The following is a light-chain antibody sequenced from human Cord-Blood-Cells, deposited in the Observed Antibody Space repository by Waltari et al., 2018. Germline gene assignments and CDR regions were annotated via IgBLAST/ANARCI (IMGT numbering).Light chain of an antibody. CDR1: QSVSSSY. CDR2: GAS. CDR3: QQYGSSFLT. V-gene: IGKV3-20*01. Sequence: EIVLTQSPATLSLSPGERATLSCRASQSVSSSYLAWYQQKPGQAPRLLIYGASSRATGIPDRFSGSGSGTDFTLTISRLEPEDFAVYYCQQYGSSFLTFGGGTKVEIK. J-gene: IGKJ4*01.